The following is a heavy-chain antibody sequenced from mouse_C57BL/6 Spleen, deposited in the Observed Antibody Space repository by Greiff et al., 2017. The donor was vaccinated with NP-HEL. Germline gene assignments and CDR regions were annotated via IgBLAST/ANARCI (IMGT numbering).Heavy chain of an antibody. D-gene: IGHD1-1*02. J-gene: IGHJ4*01. CDR2: IYPGDGDT. CDR3: RREELWTQPYAMDY. V-gene: IGHV1-82*01. CDR1: GYAFSSSW. Sequence: QVQLQQSGPELVKPGASVKISCKASGYAFSSSWMNWVKQRPGQGLEWIGRIYPGDGDTNYNGKFKGKATLTADKSSSTAYLQLRSLTSEDAAVYCGRREELWTQPYAMDYWGQGTSVTVSS.